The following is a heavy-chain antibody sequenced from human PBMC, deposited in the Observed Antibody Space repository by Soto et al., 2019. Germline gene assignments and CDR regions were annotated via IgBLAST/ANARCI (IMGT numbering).Heavy chain of an antibody. Sequence: PGGSLRLSCAASGFTFSSCAMSWVRQAPGKGLEWVPVIWGCGGNTYYADSVKGRFTISRDNSKNTLYLQMNSLRAEDTAVYYCARDATVTTSHYYYYMDVWGKGTTGTGAS. D-gene: IGHD4-17*01. J-gene: IGHJ6*03. CDR3: ARDATVTTSHYYYYMDV. CDR1: GFTFSSCA. CDR2: IWGCGGNT. V-gene: IGHV3-23*01.